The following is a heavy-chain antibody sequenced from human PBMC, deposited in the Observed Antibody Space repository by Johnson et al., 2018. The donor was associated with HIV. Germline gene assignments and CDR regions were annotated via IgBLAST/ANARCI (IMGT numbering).Heavy chain of an antibody. Sequence: VQLVESGGGLVQPGRSLKLSCAASGFTFSDYYMSWIRQAPGKGLEWVSYISSSGSTIYYADSVTGRFTISRDNSKNTLYLQMNSLRAEDTAVYYCAKDLLSSSWFHDAFDIWGQGTMVTVSS. J-gene: IGHJ3*02. CDR2: ISSSGSTI. CDR1: GFTFSDYY. CDR3: AKDLLSSSWFHDAFDI. V-gene: IGHV3-11*04. D-gene: IGHD6-13*01.